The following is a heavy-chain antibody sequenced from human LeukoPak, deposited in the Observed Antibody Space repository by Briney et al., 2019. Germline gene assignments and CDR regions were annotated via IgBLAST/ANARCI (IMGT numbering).Heavy chain of an antibody. D-gene: IGHD1/OR15-1a*01. CDR1: GFTFSTYS. Sequence: GGSLRLSCAASGFTFSTYSMNWVRQAPGKGLEWVSSLSGNSRSIYYADSVKGRFTISRDNAKNSLYLQMNSLRAEDTAVYYCVKEGKLEQFDYWGQGTLVTVSS. V-gene: IGHV3-21*01. CDR3: VKEGKLEQFDY. J-gene: IGHJ4*02. CDR2: LSGNSRSI.